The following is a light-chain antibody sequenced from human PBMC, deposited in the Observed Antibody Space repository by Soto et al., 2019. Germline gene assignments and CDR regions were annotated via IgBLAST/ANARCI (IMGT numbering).Light chain of an antibody. CDR2: GAS. Sequence: IVLAQSPATLSFSPGDIATLSFRASQSVSSNYLAWYQQKPGQAPRLLIYGASSRATGIPDGFSGTGSGTDFTLTISRLEPEDFAVYYCQQYGSSPITFGQGTRLEIK. V-gene: IGKV3-20*01. CDR3: QQYGSSPIT. CDR1: QSVSSNY. J-gene: IGKJ5*01.